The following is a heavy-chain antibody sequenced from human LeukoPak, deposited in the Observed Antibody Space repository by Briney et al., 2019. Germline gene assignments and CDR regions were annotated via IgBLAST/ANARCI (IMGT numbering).Heavy chain of an antibody. Sequence: ASVKVSCKASGYTFTGYYMHWVRQAPGQGLEWMGWINPNSGGTNYAQKFQGRVTMTRDTSISAAYMELSRLRSDDTAVYYCARSNYDSSGFYNCFAPWGQGTPVTVSS. V-gene: IGHV1-2*02. CDR3: ARSNYDSSGFYNCFAP. CDR2: INPNSGGT. CDR1: GYTFTGYY. J-gene: IGHJ5*02. D-gene: IGHD3-22*01.